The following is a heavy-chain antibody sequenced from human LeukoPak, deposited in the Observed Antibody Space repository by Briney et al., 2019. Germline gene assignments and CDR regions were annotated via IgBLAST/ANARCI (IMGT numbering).Heavy chain of an antibody. CDR3: AKVAGYSSSWYDY. Sequence: GGSLRLSCAASGFTFSDYSMHWVRQAPGKGLNWVAFIRYDGSNKYYADSVKGRFTISRDNSKNTLYLQMNSLRAEDTAVYYCAKVAGYSSSWYDYWGQGTLVTVSS. D-gene: IGHD6-13*01. CDR2: IRYDGSNK. CDR1: GFTFSDYS. V-gene: IGHV3-30*02. J-gene: IGHJ4*02.